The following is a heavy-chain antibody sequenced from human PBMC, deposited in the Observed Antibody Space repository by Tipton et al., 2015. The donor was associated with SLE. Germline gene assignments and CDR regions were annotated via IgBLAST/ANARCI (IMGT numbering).Heavy chain of an antibody. CDR1: GFTFSDYY. D-gene: IGHD5-18*01. J-gene: IGHJ4*02. Sequence: LRLSCAASGFTFSDYYMSWIRQAPGKGLEWIGEIYHSGSTNYNPSLKSRVTISVDKSKNQFSLKLSSVTAADTAVYYCASSYSLRPFDYWGQGTLVTVSS. CDR3: ASSYSLRPFDY. V-gene: IGHV4-34*01. CDR2: IYHSGST.